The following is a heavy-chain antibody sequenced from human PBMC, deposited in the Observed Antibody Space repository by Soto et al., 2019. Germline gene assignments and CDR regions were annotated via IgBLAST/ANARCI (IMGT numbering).Heavy chain of an antibody. CDR2: INWNSGSI. CDR3: VKDESINWYSGHFRH. CDR1: GFPFDDYA. J-gene: IGHJ1*01. D-gene: IGHD6-13*01. Sequence: PARALRLSCSAPGFPFDDYAMHWVRHVPGKGLEWVSGINWNSGSIGYGDSVKGRFAISRDNAKNSLHLQMNSLSAEDTAFYYCVKDESINWYSGHFRHWGQGNLVTVS. V-gene: IGHV3-9*01.